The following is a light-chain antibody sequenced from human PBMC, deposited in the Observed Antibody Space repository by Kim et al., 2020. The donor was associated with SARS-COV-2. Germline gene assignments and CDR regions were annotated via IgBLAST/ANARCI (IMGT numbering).Light chain of an antibody. V-gene: IGLV6-57*04. Sequence: NFMLTQPHSVSESPGKTVTISCTHSSGSIASNYVQWYQQRPGSAPTTVIYEDNQRPSGVPDRFSGSIDSSSNSASLTISGLKTEDEADYYCLSYDSSSYVVFGGGTQLTVL. CDR2: EDN. J-gene: IGLJ7*01. CDR3: LSYDSSSYVV. CDR1: SGSIASNY.